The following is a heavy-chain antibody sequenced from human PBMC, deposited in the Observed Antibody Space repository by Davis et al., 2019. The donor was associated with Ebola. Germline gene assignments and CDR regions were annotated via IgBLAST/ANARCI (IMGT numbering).Heavy chain of an antibody. CDR3: VRAKDYYDSNGAFDI. V-gene: IGHV3-48*03. CDR2: ISSSGSTI. CDR1: GFTFSSYE. Sequence: GESLKISCAASGFTFSSYEMNWVRQAPGKGLEWVSYISSSGSTIYYADSVKGRFTISRDNAKNSLYLQMNSLRAEDTAVYYCVRAKDYYDSNGAFDIWGQGTMVTVSS. D-gene: IGHD3-22*01. J-gene: IGHJ3*02.